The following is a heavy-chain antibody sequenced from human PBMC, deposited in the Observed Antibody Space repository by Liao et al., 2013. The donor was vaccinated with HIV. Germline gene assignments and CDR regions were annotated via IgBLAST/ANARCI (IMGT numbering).Heavy chain of an antibody. V-gene: IGHV4-61*02. J-gene: IGHJ4*02. D-gene: IGHD4-23*01. Sequence: QVQLQESGPGLVKPSETLSLTCSVSGGSISSGSNYWSWIRQPAGKGLEWIGHIYTSGYTQLQPLLKSRVTISADTSKNQXSLKVTYVTAADTAVYYCARGGGGKGFDSWGQGILVTVSS. CDR3: ARGGGGKGFDS. CDR1: GGSISSGSNY. CDR2: IYTSGYT.